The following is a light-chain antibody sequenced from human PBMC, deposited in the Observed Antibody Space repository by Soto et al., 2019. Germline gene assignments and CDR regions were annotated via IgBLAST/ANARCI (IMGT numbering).Light chain of an antibody. V-gene: IGKV1-9*01. J-gene: IGKJ4*01. CDR3: QQLNSYPLT. CDR2: AAS. Sequence: ILLTQSTSSLSASVGDRVTITCRASRGISSYLAGYQQKPGKAPKLLIYAASTLQSGVPSRFSGSGSGTDFTLTISSLQPEDFATYYCQQLNSYPLTFGGGTKLDIK. CDR1: RGISSY.